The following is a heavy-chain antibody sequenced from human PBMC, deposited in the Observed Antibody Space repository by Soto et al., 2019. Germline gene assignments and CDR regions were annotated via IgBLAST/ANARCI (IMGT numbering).Heavy chain of an antibody. CDR2: VYPGDSET. J-gene: IGHJ4*02. Sequence: PGESLTIYCKGSGYNFISYWIAWVRHMPGKGLEWMGIVYPGDSETRYSPSFEGQVTISADQSISTAYLQWSSLKASDTAMYYCARPQKDAYIDSWCQGTLVTVSS. CDR1: GYNFISYW. CDR3: ARPQKDAYIDS. V-gene: IGHV5-51*01.